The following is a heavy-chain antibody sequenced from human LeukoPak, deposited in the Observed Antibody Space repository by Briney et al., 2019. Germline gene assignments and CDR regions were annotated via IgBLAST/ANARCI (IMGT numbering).Heavy chain of an antibody. J-gene: IGHJ4*02. CDR2: ISGSGGST. Sequence: GGSLRLSCAASGFTFSSYAMSWVRQAPGKGLEWVSAISGSGGSTYYADSVKGRFTISRDNPKNTLYLQMNSLRAEDTAVYYCAKDSLYYDSSGYYEAEDYWGQGTLVTVSS. V-gene: IGHV3-23*01. CDR1: GFTFSSYA. D-gene: IGHD3-22*01. CDR3: AKDSLYYDSSGYYEAEDY.